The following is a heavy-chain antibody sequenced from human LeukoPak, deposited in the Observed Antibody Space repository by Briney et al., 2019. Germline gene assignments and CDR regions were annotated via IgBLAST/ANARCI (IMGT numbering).Heavy chain of an antibody. Sequence: GGSLRLSCAASRFTFSDYYMSWIRQAPGKGLEWVSYISSSSSYTNYADSVKGRFTISRDNARNSLYLQMNSLRAEDTAVYFCARDCSSTSCYWDYWGQGTLVTVS. CDR3: ARDCSSTSCYWDY. D-gene: IGHD2-2*01. CDR1: RFTFSDYY. V-gene: IGHV3-11*06. CDR2: ISSSSSYT. J-gene: IGHJ4*02.